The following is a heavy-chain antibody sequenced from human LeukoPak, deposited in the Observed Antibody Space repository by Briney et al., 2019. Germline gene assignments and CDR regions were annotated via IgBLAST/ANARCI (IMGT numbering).Heavy chain of an antibody. Sequence: SETLSLTCAASGYSISSGYYWAWIRQPPGKGLEWIGSIYHSGSSYYNPSLKSRVSISLDTSKNQFSLRLSSVTAADTAVYYCARERTVTTDFDYWGQGTLVTISS. D-gene: IGHD4-17*01. V-gene: IGHV4-38-2*02. CDR2: IYHSGSS. J-gene: IGHJ4*02. CDR1: GYSISSGYY. CDR3: ARERTVTTDFDY.